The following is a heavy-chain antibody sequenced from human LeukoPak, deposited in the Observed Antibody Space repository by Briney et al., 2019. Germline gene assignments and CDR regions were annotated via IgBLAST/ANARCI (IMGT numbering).Heavy chain of an antibody. CDR2: IYYSGST. Sequence: SETLSLTCTVSGGSISSYYWSWIRQPPGKGLEWIGYIYYSGSTNYNPSLKSRVTISVDTSRNQFSLKLSSVTAADTAVYYCARLPESGAAGTFVDYWGQGTLVTVSS. J-gene: IGHJ4*02. D-gene: IGHD6-13*01. CDR1: GGSISSYY. CDR3: ARLPESGAAGTFVDY. V-gene: IGHV4-59*08.